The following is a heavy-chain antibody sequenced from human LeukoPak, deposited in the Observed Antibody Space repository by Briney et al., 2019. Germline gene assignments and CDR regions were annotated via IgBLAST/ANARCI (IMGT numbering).Heavy chain of an antibody. Sequence: SSETLSLTCTVSGGSISSYYWSWIRQPAGKGLEWIGRIYTSGSTNYNPSLNRRGTMSVDTSKNQFSLKLSSVTAADTAVYYCARDLREFIAAAGYYYYYGMDVWGQGTTVTVSS. J-gene: IGHJ6*02. CDR3: ARDLREFIAAAGYYYYYGMDV. D-gene: IGHD6-13*01. CDR1: GGSISSYY. V-gene: IGHV4-4*07. CDR2: IYTSGST.